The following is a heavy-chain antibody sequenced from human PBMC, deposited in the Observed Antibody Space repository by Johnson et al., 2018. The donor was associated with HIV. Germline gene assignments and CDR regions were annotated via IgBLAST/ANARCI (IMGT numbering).Heavy chain of an antibody. CDR2: ISYDGTKV. CDR1: GFTFSSYA. V-gene: IGHV3-30*18. J-gene: IGHJ3*02. CDR3: AKLRFSEGIVGAGRDAFDI. Sequence: QMQLVESGGGVVQPGRSLRLSCAASGFTFSSYAMHWVRQAPGKGLEWVAVISYDGTKVYYADSVKGRFTISRDNSKNTLYLQMNSLRAEDTAVYYCAKLRFSEGIVGAGRDAFDIWGQGTMVTVSS. D-gene: IGHD1-26*01.